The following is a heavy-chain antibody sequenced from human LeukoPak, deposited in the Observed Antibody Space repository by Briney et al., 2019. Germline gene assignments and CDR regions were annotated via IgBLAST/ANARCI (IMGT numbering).Heavy chain of an antibody. CDR1: GFTFSSYS. D-gene: IGHD3-10*01. Sequence: TGGSLRLSCAASGFTFSSYSMSWVRQAPGKGLEWVSCISSGSTYAYYADSVKGRFTISRDNAKNSLYLQMNSLRAEDTAAYYCARDFDYYGSRSYDPRYYGMDVWGQGTTVTVSS. V-gene: IGHV3-21*01. CDR2: ISSGSTYA. CDR3: ARDFDYYGSRSYDPRYYGMDV. J-gene: IGHJ6*02.